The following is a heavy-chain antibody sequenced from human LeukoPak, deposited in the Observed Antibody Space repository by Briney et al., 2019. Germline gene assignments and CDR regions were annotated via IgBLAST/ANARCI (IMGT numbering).Heavy chain of an antibody. Sequence: AGGSLRLSCAASGFTFSSNSMNWVRQAPGKGLEWVSYIGSTTSTIYYADSVKGRFTISRDNGKNSVYLQMNSLRAEDTAVYYCASRYGDYYIDYWGQGTLVTVSS. D-gene: IGHD4-17*01. CDR2: IGSTTSTI. CDR1: GFTFSSNS. V-gene: IGHV3-48*04. CDR3: ASRYGDYYIDY. J-gene: IGHJ4*02.